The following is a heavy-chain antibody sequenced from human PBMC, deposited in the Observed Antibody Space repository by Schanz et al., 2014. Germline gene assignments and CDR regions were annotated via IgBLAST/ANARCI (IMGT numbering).Heavy chain of an antibody. V-gene: IGHV3-30*02. J-gene: IGHJ4*02. CDR2: IRYDGSNQ. D-gene: IGHD5-12*01. Sequence: QVQLVESGGGVVQPGGSLRLSCAASGFTFTNLGMHWVRRAPGKGLEWVAFIRYDGSNQYYADSVKGRFTISRDNSKNTLSLQMNSLRAEDTAVYYCAKGFGRYDLVLDYWGQGTLVTVSS. CDR1: GFTFTNLG. CDR3: AKGFGRYDLVLDY.